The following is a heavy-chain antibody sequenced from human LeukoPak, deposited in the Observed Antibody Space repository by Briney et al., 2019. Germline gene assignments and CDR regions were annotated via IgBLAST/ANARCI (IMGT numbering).Heavy chain of an antibody. CDR2: INPNSGGT. J-gene: IGHJ4*02. CDR1: GYTFTGYY. V-gene: IGHV1-2*02. Sequence: ASVKVSCKASGYTFTGYYMHWVRQAPGQGLEWMGWINPNSGGTNYAQKFQGRVTMTRDTSISTAYMELSRLRSDDTAVYYCARPPGYSSRWYGDYWGQGTLVTVSS. CDR3: ARPPGYSSRWYGDY. D-gene: IGHD6-13*01.